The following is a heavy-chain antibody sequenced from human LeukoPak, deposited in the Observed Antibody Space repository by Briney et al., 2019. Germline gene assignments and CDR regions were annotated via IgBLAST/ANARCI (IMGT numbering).Heavy chain of an antibody. CDR3: AKELTTVTGPMPFDY. J-gene: IGHJ4*02. Sequence: GVSLRPSCAATGFTFDDYAMHWVRQAPGKGLEWVSLISGDGGSTYYADSVRGRFTISRDNSKNSLYLQMNSLRTEDTALYYCAKELTTVTGPMPFDYCGQGTLVTVSS. V-gene: IGHV3-43*02. CDR2: ISGDGGST. CDR1: GFTFDDYA. D-gene: IGHD4-17*01.